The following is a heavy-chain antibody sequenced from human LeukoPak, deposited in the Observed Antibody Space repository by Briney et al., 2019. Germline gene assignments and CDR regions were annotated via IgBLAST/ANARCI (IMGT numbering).Heavy chain of an antibody. J-gene: IGHJ6*02. CDR3: ARVWGYCSSTSCYSLYYYGMDV. V-gene: IGHV1-46*01. CDR2: INPSGGST. CDR1: GYTFTSYY. D-gene: IGHD2-2*02. Sequence: ASVKVSRKASGYTFTSYYMHWVRQAPGQGLEWMGIINPSGGSTSYAQKFQGRVTMTRDTSTSTVYMELSSLRSEDTAVYYCARVWGYCSSTSCYSLYYYGMDVWGQGTTVTVSS.